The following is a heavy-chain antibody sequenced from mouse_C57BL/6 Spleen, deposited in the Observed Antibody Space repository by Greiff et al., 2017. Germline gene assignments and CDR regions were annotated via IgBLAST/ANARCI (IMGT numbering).Heavy chain of an antibody. CDR1: GYTFTTYP. CDR3: ARSDAAQRYFEV. CDR2: FHPYNDDT. J-gene: IGHJ1*03. D-gene: IGHD3-2*02. Sequence: VKLHESGAELVKPGASVKMSCKASGYTFTTYPIEWMKQNHGQSLEWIGNFHPYNDDTKYNEKFKGKATLTVEKSSSTVYLELSRLTSEDSAVYYCARSDAAQRYFEVWGTGTTVTVSS. V-gene: IGHV1-47*01.